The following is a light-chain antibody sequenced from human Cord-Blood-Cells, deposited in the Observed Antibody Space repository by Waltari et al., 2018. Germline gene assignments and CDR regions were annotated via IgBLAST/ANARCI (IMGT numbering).Light chain of an antibody. V-gene: IGKV1-39*01. CDR1: QSISSY. Sequence: IKMLQSQSTLSASVGDRVTITCRASQSISSYLNWYQQKPGKAPKLLIYAASSLQSGVPSRFSGSGSGTDFTLTISSLQPEDFATYYCQQSYSTPFTFGPGTKVDIK. CDR3: QQSYSTPFT. J-gene: IGKJ3*01. CDR2: AAS.